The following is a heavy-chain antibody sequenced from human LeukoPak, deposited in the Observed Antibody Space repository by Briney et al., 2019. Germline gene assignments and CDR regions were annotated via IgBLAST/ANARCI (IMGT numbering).Heavy chain of an antibody. CDR3: ARHDEYSSSHVGLDL. CDR2: ISQSGST. J-gene: IGHJ5*02. D-gene: IGHD2-2*01. CDR1: GFTFSSYA. Sequence: GSLRLSCAASGFTFSSYAMSWVRQPPGKGLEWIGEISQSGSTNYNPSLKSRLTISIDTSKNQFSLKLSSVTAADTAVYFCARHDEYSSSHVGLDLWGQGTLVTVSS. V-gene: IGHV4-34*01.